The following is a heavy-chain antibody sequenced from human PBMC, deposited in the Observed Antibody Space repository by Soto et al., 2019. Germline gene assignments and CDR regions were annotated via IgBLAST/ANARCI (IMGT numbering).Heavy chain of an antibody. CDR2: ITDTGGDT. Sequence: CIISVGSPAMAGARKAPGEGLEWVSTITDTGGDTKYADSVRGRFTVSRDNSKKTLYLQMNSLRVEDSALYYCARGSTDSYPGSRIVDFLGRGPLVSVS. V-gene: IGHV3-23*01. J-gene: IGHJ4*02. D-gene: IGHD3-10*01. CDR1: IISVGSPA. CDR3: ARGSTDSYPGSRIVDF.